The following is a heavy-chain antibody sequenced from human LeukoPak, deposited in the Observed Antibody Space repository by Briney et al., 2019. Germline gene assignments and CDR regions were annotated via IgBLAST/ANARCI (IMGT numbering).Heavy chain of an antibody. CDR3: ATDSSAAAGSANFDY. D-gene: IGHD6-13*01. Sequence: ASVKVSCKASGYTFTGYYLHWVRQAPGQGLEWMGWINPNSGGTNYAQKFQGRVTMTEDTSTDTAYMELSSLRSEDTAVYYCATDSSAAAGSANFDYWGQGTLVTVSS. CDR2: INPNSGGT. V-gene: IGHV1-2*02. CDR1: GYTFTGYY. J-gene: IGHJ4*02.